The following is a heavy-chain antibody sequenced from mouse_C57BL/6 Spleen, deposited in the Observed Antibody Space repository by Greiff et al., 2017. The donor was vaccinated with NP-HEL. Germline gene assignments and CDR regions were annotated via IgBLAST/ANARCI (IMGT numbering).Heavy chain of an antibody. CDR3: ARGGYYVGY. Sequence: VQLKESGPELVKPGASVKISCKASGYSFTGYYMNWVKQSPEKSLEWIGEINPSTGGTTYNQKFKAKATLTVDKSSSTAYMQLKSLTSEDSAVYYCARGGYYVGYWGQGTTLTVSS. CDR1: GYSFTGYY. J-gene: IGHJ2*01. CDR2: INPSTGGT. D-gene: IGHD1-1*02. V-gene: IGHV1-42*01.